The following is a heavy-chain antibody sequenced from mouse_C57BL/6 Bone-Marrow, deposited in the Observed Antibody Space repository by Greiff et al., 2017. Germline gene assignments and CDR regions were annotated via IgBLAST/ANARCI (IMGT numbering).Heavy chain of an antibody. Sequence: EVKLVESGGGLVKPGGSLKLSCAPSGFTFSSYTMSWVRQTPEKRLEWVATISGGGGNTYYPDSVKGRFTISRDNAKNTLYLQMSSLRSEDTALYYCARTMITTCNFDYWGQGTTLTVSS. D-gene: IGHD2-4*01. CDR1: GFTFSSYT. CDR2: ISGGGGNT. J-gene: IGHJ2*01. CDR3: ARTMITTCNFDY. V-gene: IGHV5-9*01.